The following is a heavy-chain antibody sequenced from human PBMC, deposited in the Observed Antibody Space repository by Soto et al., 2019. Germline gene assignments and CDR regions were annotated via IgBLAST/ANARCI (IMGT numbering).Heavy chain of an antibody. J-gene: IGHJ5*02. CDR1: VCTFSSYP. Sequence: PLKLSCKASVCTFSSYPIGWLRQAHGQGLEWMGRIIPILGIANYAQKFQGRVTITADKSTSTAYMELSSLRSEDTAVYYCARVNCTNGVCYLFDPWGQGTLVTV. V-gene: IGHV1-69*04. CDR2: IIPILGIA. D-gene: IGHD2-8*01. CDR3: ARVNCTNGVCYLFDP.